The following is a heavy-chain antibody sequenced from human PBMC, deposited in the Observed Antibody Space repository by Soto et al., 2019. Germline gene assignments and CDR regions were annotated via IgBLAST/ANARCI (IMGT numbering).Heavy chain of an antibody. CDR2: ISSSGSTI. Sequence: PGVCLRLSCAACPLTFSSYEMNWVRQAPGQRLDWDSYISSSGSTIYYADSVKRRFTISRDNAKTSLYLQMNSLRAEDTAVYYCARSIKKVVPAATTHWFDPWGQGTLVTVSS. CDR1: PLTFSSYE. J-gene: IGHJ5*02. V-gene: IGHV3-48*03. CDR3: ARSIKKVVPAATTHWFDP. D-gene: IGHD2-2*01.